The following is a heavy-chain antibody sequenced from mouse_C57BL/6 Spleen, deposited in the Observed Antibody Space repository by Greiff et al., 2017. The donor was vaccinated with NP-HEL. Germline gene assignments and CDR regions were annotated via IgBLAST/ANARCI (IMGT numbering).Heavy chain of an antibody. J-gene: IGHJ3*01. CDR2: ISSGGDYI. Sequence: EVQVVESGEGLVKPGGSLKLSCAASGFTFSSYAMSWVRQTPEKRLEWVAYISSGGDYIYYADTVKGRFTISRDNARNTLYLQMSSLKSEDTAMYYCTRVRYYGSSFAYWGQGTLVTVSA. CDR3: TRVRYYGSSFAY. CDR1: GFTFSSYA. V-gene: IGHV5-9-1*02. D-gene: IGHD1-1*01.